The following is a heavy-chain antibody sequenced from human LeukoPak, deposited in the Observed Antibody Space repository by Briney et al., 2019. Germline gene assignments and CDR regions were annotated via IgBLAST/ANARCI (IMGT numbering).Heavy chain of an antibody. CDR3: AKEYNNGYGSDDAFDI. Sequence: PGGSLRLSCTASGFMFSSYGMHWVRQAPGKGLDWMAYIQHDGSGQFYADSVKGRFAISRDNSKNTVYLQMNSLRVEDTALYYCAKEYNNGYGSDDAFDIWGQGTLVTVSS. CDR1: GFMFSSYG. V-gene: IGHV3-30*02. D-gene: IGHD3-10*01. CDR2: IQHDGSGQ. J-gene: IGHJ3*02.